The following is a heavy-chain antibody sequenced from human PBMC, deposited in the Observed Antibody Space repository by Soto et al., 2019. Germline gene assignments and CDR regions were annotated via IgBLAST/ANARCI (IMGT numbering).Heavy chain of an antibody. D-gene: IGHD4-17*01. CDR1: GGSMSSSNW. CDR3: ARSEATVLDS. CDR2: AHQSGRT. V-gene: IGHV4-4*02. J-gene: IGHJ4*02. Sequence: QVQLQESGPGLVKPSGTLSLTCTVSGGSMSSSNWWNWVRQTPGKGLEWIGEAHQSGRTNYNPSLNRRVTISVDKSKNRFSLNLSSVTAADTAVYYCARSEATVLDSWGQGTLVTVSS.